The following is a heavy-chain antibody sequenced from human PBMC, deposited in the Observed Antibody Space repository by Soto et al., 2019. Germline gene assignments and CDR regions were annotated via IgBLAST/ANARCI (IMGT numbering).Heavy chain of an antibody. CDR1: GVSITTSSYF. V-gene: IGHV4-39*01. J-gene: IGHJ1*01. CDR2: MYYSGST. Sequence: PSETLSLTCTVSGVSITTSSYFWGWIRQPPGKGLEWIGSMYYSGSTYYNPSLKSRVTISVDTSKNQFSLKLTSVTAADTAVYYCANTLRGGYYFFQHWGQGTLVTVSS. CDR3: ANTLRGGYYFFQH. D-gene: IGHD5-12*01.